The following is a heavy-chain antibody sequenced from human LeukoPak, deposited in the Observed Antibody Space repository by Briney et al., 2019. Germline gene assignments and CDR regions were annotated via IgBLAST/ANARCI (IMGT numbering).Heavy chain of an antibody. CDR3: ARDSEQWLVPSDY. CDR1: GFTFSSYG. V-gene: IGHV3-30*02. CDR2: IRYDGSNK. D-gene: IGHD6-19*01. J-gene: IGHJ4*02. Sequence: GGSLRLSCAASGFTFSSYGMHWVRQAPGKGLEWVAFIRYDGSNKYYADSVKGRFTISRDNSKNTLYLQMNSLRAEDTAVYYCARDSEQWLVPSDYWGQGTLVTVSS.